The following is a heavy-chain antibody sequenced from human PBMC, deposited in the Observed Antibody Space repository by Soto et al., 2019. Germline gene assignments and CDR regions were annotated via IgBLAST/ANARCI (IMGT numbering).Heavy chain of an antibody. CDR3: ARFNSGSYYEAFDI. V-gene: IGHV4-4*02. J-gene: IGHJ3*02. D-gene: IGHD1-26*01. CDR2: IYHSGST. CDR1: GGSISSSNW. Sequence: SETLSLTCAVSGGSISSSNWWSWVRQPPGKGLEWIGEIYHSGSTNYNPSLKSRVTISVDKSKNQFSLKLSSVTAADTAVYYCARFNSGSYYEAFDIWGQGTMVTVSS.